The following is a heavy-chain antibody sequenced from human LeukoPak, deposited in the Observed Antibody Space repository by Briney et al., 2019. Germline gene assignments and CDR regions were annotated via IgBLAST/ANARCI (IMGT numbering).Heavy chain of an antibody. D-gene: IGHD3-22*01. CDR2: ISAYNGNT. CDR1: GYTFTSYG. V-gene: IGHV1-18*01. CDR3: ARDEGNYYDSSGSDY. Sequence: ASVKVSCKASGYTFTSYGISWVRQAPGQGLEWMGWISAYNGNTNYAQKLQGRVTMTTDTSTSTAYMELRSLRSDDTAVYYCARDEGNYYDSSGSDYWGQGTLVTVFS. J-gene: IGHJ4*02.